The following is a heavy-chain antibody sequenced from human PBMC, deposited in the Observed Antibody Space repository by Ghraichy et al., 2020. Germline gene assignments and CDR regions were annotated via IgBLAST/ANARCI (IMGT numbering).Heavy chain of an antibody. V-gene: IGHV3-11*01. CDR3: ARDSRISYDSSGYKDFYGMDV. CDR2: ISSSGSTI. D-gene: IGHD3-22*01. Sequence: GGSLRLSCAASGFTFSDYYMSWIRQAPGKGLEWVSYISSSGSTIYYTDSVKGRFSISRDNAKNSLHLQMNSLRAEDTAVYYCARDSRISYDSSGYKDFYGMDVWGQGTTVTVSS. CDR1: GFTFSDYY. J-gene: IGHJ6*02.